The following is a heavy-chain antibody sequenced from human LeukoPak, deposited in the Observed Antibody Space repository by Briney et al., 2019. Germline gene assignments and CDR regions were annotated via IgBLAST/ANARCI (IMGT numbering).Heavy chain of an antibody. Sequence: EASVKVSCKASGGTFSSYTISWVRQAPGQGLEWMGRIIPILGIANYAQKFQGRVTITADKSTSTAYMELSSLRSEDTAVYYCARDAYCSGSSCYNDYWGQGTLVTVSS. V-gene: IGHV1-69*04. CDR2: IIPILGIA. J-gene: IGHJ4*02. CDR1: GGTFSSYT. D-gene: IGHD2-15*01. CDR3: ARDAYCSGSSCYNDY.